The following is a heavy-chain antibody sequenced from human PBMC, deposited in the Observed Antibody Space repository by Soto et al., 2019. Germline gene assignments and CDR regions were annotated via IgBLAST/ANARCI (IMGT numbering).Heavy chain of an antibody. CDR2: ISGSGGST. D-gene: IGHD5-12*01. CDR1: GFTFSSYA. Sequence: EVQLLESGGGLVQPGGSLRLSCAASGFTFSSYAMSWVRQAPGKGLEWVSAISGSGGSTYYAASVKGRFTISRDNSKNTLYLKMYDQRAEDTAVYYCAKSGVGVDIVATNAMNWFDPWGQGTLVTVSS. CDR3: AKSGVGVDIVATNAMNWFDP. J-gene: IGHJ5*02. V-gene: IGHV3-23*01.